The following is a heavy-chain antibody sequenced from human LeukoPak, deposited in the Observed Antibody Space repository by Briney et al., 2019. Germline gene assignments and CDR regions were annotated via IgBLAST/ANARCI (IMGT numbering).Heavy chain of an antibody. V-gene: IGHV3-7*01. CDR3: ARSTAVPHFQD. Sequence: GGSLRLSCAASEFTFSRYCMTWVRQAPGKGLEWVANIKQDGSEKYYVDSVKGRFTISRDNAKNSLYLQMNSLRAEDTAVYYCARSTAVPHFQDWGEGGLVTVSS. CDR1: EFTFSRYC. J-gene: IGHJ1*01. CDR2: IKQDGSEK. D-gene: IGHD2-2*02.